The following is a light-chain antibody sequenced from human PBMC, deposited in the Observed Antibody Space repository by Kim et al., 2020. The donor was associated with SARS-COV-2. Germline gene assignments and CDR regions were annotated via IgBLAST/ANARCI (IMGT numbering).Light chain of an antibody. CDR2: DVS. CDR3: CSYAGSYTLV. Sequence: GQSVTISCTGNSSDVGVYNYVSWYQQHPGKAPKLMIYDVSKRPSGVPVRFAGSKSGNTASLTISGLQAEDEGDYYCCSYAGSYTLVFGGGTQLTVL. J-gene: IGLJ2*01. V-gene: IGLV2-11*01. CDR1: SSDVGVYNY.